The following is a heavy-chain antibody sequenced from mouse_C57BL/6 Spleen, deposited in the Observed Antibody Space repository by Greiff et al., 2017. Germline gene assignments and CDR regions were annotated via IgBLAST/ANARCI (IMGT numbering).Heavy chain of an antibody. D-gene: IGHD3-2*02. CDR3: ATGSSGYVRYFDV. V-gene: IGHV5-17*01. CDR2: ISSGSSTI. Sequence: EVMLVESGGGLVKPGGSLKLSCAASGFTFSDYGMHWVRQAPEKGLEWVAYISSGSSTIYYADTVKGRFTISRDNAKNTLFLQMTSLRSEATAMYYCATGSSGYVRYFDVWGTGTTVTVSS. J-gene: IGHJ1*03. CDR1: GFTFSDYG.